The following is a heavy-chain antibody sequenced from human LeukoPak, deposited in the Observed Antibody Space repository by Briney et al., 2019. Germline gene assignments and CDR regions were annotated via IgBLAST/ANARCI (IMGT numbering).Heavy chain of an antibody. V-gene: IGHV4-34*01. J-gene: IGHJ4*02. CDR1: GGSFSGYY. CDR3: ARGVYCSGGSCYGDFNY. D-gene: IGHD2-15*01. Sequence: PSETLSLTCAVYGGSFSGYYWSWIRQPPGKGLEWIGEINHSRSTNYNPSLKSRVTISVDTSKNQFSLKLSSVTAADTAVYYCARGVYCSGGSCYGDFNYWGQGTLVTVSS. CDR2: INHSRST.